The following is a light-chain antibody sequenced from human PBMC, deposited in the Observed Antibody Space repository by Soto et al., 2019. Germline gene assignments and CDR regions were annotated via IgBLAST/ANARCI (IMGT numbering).Light chain of an antibody. V-gene: IGLV1-40*01. CDR1: SSNIGAGYD. J-gene: IGLJ2*01. CDR2: GNS. CDR3: QSYDSSLSGYVV. Sequence: QPVLTQPPSVSGAPGQRVTISCTGSSSNIGAGYDVHWYQQLPGTAPKLLIYGNSNRPSGVPYRFSGSKSGTSAPLAITGLPAEDGGDYLCQSYDSSLSGYVVFGGGTKLTVL.